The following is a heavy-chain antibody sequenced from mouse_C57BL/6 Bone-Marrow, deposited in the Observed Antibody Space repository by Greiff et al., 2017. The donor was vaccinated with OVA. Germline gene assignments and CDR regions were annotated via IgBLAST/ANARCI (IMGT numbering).Heavy chain of an antibody. V-gene: IGHV1-55*01. D-gene: IGHD3-1*01. CDR2: IYPGGGST. Sequence: QVQLQQPGAELVKPGASVKMSCKASGYTFTSYWITWVKQRPGQGLEWIGDIYPGGGSTNYNEKFKSKATLTVDTSSSTAYVQLSSLTSEDSAVYCRGGGGLGAVDVWGTGTTVTVSS. CDR1: GYTFTSYW. J-gene: IGHJ1*03. CDR3: GGGGLGAVDV.